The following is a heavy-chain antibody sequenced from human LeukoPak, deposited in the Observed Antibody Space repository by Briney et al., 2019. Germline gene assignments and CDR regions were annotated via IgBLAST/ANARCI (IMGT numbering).Heavy chain of an antibody. CDR2: IMPIFGTS. Sequence: SMKVSCKASRGTFSNYPISWVRQAPGQGLEWMGGIMPIFGTSTYSQNFQGRLTIDADESTNTAYMYLSNLRSEDTAMYYCARDRHVEMTIQGYLDSWCQGTLVIVSS. V-gene: IGHV1-69*13. J-gene: IGHJ4*02. D-gene: IGHD5-24*01. CDR3: ARDRHVEMTIQGYLDS. CDR1: RGTFSNYP.